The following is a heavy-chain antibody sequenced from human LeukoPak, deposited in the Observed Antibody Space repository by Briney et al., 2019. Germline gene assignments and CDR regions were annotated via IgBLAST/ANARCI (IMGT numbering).Heavy chain of an antibody. CDR3: ARRYDFWSGYPPPLDY. D-gene: IGHD3-3*01. J-gene: IGHJ4*02. CDR1: GGSISSYY. CDR2: IYTSGST. V-gene: IGHV4-4*07. Sequence: SETLSLTYTVSGGSISSYYWSWIRQPAGKGLEWIGRIYTSGSTNYNLSLKSRVTISVDTSKKQFSLKLSSVTAADTAVYYCARRYDFWSGYPPPLDYWGQGTLVTVSS.